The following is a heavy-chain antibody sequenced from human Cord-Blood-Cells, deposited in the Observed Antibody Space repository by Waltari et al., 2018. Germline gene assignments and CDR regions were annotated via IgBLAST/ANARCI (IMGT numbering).Heavy chain of an antibody. CDR2: MSGSGGST. CDR3: AKGTGVDFWSGPYFDY. CDR1: GFTFSSYA. D-gene: IGHD3-3*01. J-gene: IGHJ4*02. V-gene: IGHV3-23*01. Sequence: EVQLLESGGGLVQPGGSLRLSCAASGFTFSSYAMSWVRQAPGKGLGWVSAMSGSGGSTYYADAGKGRFTISRDNSKNTLYLQMNSLRAEDTAVYYCAKGTGVDFWSGPYFDYWGQGTLVTVSS.